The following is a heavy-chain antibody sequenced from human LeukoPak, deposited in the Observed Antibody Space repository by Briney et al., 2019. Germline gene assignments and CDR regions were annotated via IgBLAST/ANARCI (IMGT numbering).Heavy chain of an antibody. CDR3: AKHAVAYCVNGICYERGYYFDY. J-gene: IGHJ4*02. CDR2: ISGSGGST. V-gene: IGHV3-23*01. D-gene: IGHD2-8*01. CDR1: GFTFSSYA. Sequence: PGGSLRLSCAASGFTFSSYAMHWVRQAPGKGLEWVSGISGSGGSTYYADFVKGRFTISRDKSKNTLYVQMNSLRAEDTAVYYCAKHAVAYCVNGICYERGYYFDYWGQGTLVTVSS.